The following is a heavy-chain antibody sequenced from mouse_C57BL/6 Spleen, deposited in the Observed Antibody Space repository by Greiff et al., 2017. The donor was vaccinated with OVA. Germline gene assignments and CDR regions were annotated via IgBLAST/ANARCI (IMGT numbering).Heavy chain of an antibody. CDR3: ARDYDYSPCAY. D-gene: IGHD2-4*01. V-gene: IGHV1-82*01. Sequence: QVQLQQSGPELVKPGASVKISCKASGYAFSSSWMNWVKQRPGKGLEWIGRIYPGDGDTNYNGKFKGKATLTADKSSSTAYMQLSSLTSEDSAVYFCARDYDYSPCAYWGQGTLVTVSA. J-gene: IGHJ3*01. CDR2: IYPGDGDT. CDR1: GYAFSSSW.